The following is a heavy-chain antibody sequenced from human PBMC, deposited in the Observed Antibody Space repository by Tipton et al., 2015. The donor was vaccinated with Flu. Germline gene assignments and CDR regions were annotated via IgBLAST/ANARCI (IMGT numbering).Heavy chain of an antibody. CDR2: ISGSGGST. J-gene: IGHJ4*02. D-gene: IGHD2-2*01. V-gene: IGHV3-23*01. CDR3: AKSLGYCSSTSCYDVYFDY. Sequence: GSLRLSCAASGFTFSSYAMSGVRQAPGKGLEWVSAISGSGGSTYYADSVKGRFTISRDNSKNTLYLQMNSLRAEDTAVYYCAKSLGYCSSTSCYDVYFDYWGQGTLVTVSS. CDR1: GFTFSSYA.